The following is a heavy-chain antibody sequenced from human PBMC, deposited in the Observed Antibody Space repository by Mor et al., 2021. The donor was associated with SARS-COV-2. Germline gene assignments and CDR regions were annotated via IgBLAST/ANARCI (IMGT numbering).Heavy chain of an antibody. CDR3: ARGLSGVVDFWFDP. CDR2: SGNT. J-gene: IGHJ5*02. D-gene: IGHD2-2*01. V-gene: IGHV1-8*01. Sequence: SGNTGYAQNFQGRVTMTRNTSISTAYMELSSLRSEDTAVYYCARGLSGVVDFWFDPWGQGTLVTVSS.